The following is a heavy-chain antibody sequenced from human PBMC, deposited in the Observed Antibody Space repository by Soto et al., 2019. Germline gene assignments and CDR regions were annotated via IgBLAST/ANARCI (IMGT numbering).Heavy chain of an antibody. J-gene: IGHJ6*02. CDR3: ARVSGSYYYGMDV. Sequence: QVQLQESGPGLVKPSGTLSLTCAVSGGSISSSNWWSWVRQPPGKGLEWIGEIYHSGSTNYNPSLKSRVTISADKSKNKFSLKLSSVTAADTAVYYCARVSGSYYYGMDVWGQGTTVTVSS. V-gene: IGHV4-4*02. CDR2: IYHSGST. CDR1: GGSISSSNW. D-gene: IGHD1-26*01.